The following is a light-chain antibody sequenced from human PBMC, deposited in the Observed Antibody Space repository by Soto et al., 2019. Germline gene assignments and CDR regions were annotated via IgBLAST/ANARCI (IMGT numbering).Light chain of an antibody. CDR2: DAS. V-gene: IGKV3-11*01. J-gene: IGKJ4*01. Sequence: EIVLTQSPATLSLSPGERATLSCRASQSVSSYLGWYQQKPGQAPRLLIYDASNRATGIPARFSGSGSGTDFTLTISSLEPEDFAVYYCRHRSNWPLTFGGGTKVDI. CDR1: QSVSSY. CDR3: RHRSNWPLT.